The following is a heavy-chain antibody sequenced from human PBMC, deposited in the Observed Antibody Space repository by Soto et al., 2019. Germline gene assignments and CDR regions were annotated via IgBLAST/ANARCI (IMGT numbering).Heavy chain of an antibody. Sequence: ASVKVSCKDSGYTFTSYDMNWVRQDTGQGLEWMGWMNPNSGNTGYAQKFQGRVTMTRNTSISTAYMELSSLRSEDTAVYYCARGLLRYFDWSLTWGQGTLVTVSS. J-gene: IGHJ5*02. CDR3: ARGLLRYFDWSLT. V-gene: IGHV1-8*01. CDR2: MNPNSGNT. CDR1: GYTFTSYD. D-gene: IGHD3-9*01.